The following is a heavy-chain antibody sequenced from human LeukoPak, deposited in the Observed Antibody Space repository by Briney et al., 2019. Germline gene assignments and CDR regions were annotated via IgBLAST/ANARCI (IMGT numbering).Heavy chain of an antibody. J-gene: IGHJ4*02. CDR1: GFTFSSYA. V-gene: IGHV3-48*04. CDR3: ARVRMDYGSGSPADY. D-gene: IGHD3-10*01. Sequence: GGSLRLSCAASGFTFSSYAMSWVRQAPGKGLEWVSYISSSGSTIYYADSVKGRFTISRDNAKNSLYLQMNSLRAEDTAVYYCARVRMDYGSGSPADYWGQGTLVTVSS. CDR2: ISSSGSTI.